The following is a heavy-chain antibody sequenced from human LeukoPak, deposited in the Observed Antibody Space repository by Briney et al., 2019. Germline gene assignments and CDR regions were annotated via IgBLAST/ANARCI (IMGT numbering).Heavy chain of an antibody. CDR3: ARVGAGSSWYDY. J-gene: IGHJ4*02. CDR2: IHYTGST. V-gene: IGHV4-59*01. Sequence: PSETLSLTCTVSGSSISSYYWIWIRQPPGKGLEWIGHIHYTGSTNYNPSLMSRVTISVDTSKNQFSLKLSSVTAADTAVYYCARVGAGSSWYDYWGQGTLVTVSS. D-gene: IGHD6-13*01. CDR1: GSSISSYY.